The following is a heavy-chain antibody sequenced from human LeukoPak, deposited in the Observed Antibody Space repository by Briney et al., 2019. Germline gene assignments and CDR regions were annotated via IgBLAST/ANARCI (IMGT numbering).Heavy chain of an antibody. CDR1: GFTFSSYG. D-gene: IGHD6-13*01. V-gene: IGHV3-30*18. CDR3: AKDQKGVAAAPLDY. Sequence: PGGSLRLSCAASGFTFSSYGMHWVRQAPGKGLEWGAVISYDGSNKYYADSVKGRFTISRDNSKNTLYLQMNSLRAEDTAVYYCAKDQKGVAAAPLDYWGQGTLVTVSS. CDR2: ISYDGSNK. J-gene: IGHJ4*02.